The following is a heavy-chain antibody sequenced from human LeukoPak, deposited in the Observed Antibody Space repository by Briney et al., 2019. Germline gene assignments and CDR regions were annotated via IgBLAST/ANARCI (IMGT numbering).Heavy chain of an antibody. CDR2: MSYGGDI. V-gene: IGHV3-30*03. Sequence: GGSLRLSCIASGFAFSTYGMHWVRQAPGKGLEWVAIMSYGGDIQYTDSVKGRFTISRDSSKNTLYLQMNSLRAEDTAIYYCARDWGSSGWYNWFDPRGQGTLVTASS. CDR1: GFAFSTYG. D-gene: IGHD6-19*01. J-gene: IGHJ5*02. CDR3: ARDWGSSGWYNWFDP.